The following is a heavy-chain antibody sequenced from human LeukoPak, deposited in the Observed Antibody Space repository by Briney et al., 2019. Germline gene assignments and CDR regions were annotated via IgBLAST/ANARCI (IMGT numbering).Heavy chain of an antibody. CDR2: IYYSGST. CDR1: GGSISSYY. Sequence: SETLSLTCTVSGGSISSYYWSWIRQPPGKGLEWIGYIYYSGSTNYNPSLKSRVTISVDTSKNQFSLKLSSVTAADTAVYYCARGVRWLQLSYFDYWGQGTLVTVSS. V-gene: IGHV4-59*08. D-gene: IGHD5-24*01. J-gene: IGHJ4*02. CDR3: ARGVRWLQLSYFDY.